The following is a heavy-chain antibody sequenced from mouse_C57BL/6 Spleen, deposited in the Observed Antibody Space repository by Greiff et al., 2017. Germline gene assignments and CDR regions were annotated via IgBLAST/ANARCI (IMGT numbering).Heavy chain of an antibody. CDR2: INPGSGGT. CDR1: GYAFTNYL. CDR3: ARDDLYYYGSSYDAMDY. V-gene: IGHV1-54*01. Sequence: QVQLQQSGAELVRPGTSVKVSCKASGYAFTNYLIEWVKQRPGQGLEWIGVINPGSGGTNYNEKFKGTATLTADNSSSTAYMELRSLTSEDSAVYFCARDDLYYYGSSYDAMDYWGQGTSVTVSS. D-gene: IGHD1-1*01. J-gene: IGHJ4*01.